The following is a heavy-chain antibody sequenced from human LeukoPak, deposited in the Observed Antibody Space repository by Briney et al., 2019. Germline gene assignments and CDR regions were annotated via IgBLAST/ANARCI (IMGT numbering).Heavy chain of an antibody. CDR3: ARGRYGGGWYDY. Sequence: SETLSITCTVSGGSIGTYYWSWIRQPPGKGLEYIAYIYYTGSTDYNPSFKSRVRMSLDTSKNQFSLVLNSVTAADTAVYYCARGRYGGGWYDYWGQGTLVTVSS. CDR2: IYYTGST. J-gene: IGHJ4*02. D-gene: IGHD6-19*01. CDR1: GGSIGTYY. V-gene: IGHV4-59*01.